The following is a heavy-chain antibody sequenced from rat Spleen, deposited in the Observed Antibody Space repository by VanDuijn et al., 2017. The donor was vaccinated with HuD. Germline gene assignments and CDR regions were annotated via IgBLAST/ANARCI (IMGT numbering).Heavy chain of an antibody. J-gene: IGHJ1*01. V-gene: IGHV5-7*01. D-gene: IGHD1-2*01. CDR2: ISYDGSST. CDR1: GFTFSDYN. Sequence: EVQLVESGGGLVQPGRSLKLSCAASGFTFSDYNMAWVRQAPTKGLEWVATISYDGSSTYYRDSVKGRFTISRDNSKSTLYLQRDSVRSEDTATYYCARSITIAGYWYFDCWGPGTMVTVSS. CDR3: ARSITIAGYWYFDC.